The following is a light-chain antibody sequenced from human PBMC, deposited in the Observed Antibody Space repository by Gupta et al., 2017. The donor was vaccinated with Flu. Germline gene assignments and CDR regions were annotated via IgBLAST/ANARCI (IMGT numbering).Light chain of an antibody. CDR1: SSDVGGYDY. V-gene: IGLV2-14*01. Sequence: QSALPQPASVSGSPGQSITISCTGTSSDVGGYDYVSWYQHYPGKAPKLIIYEVNNRPSGVSNRFSGSKSGNAASLTISGLQPEDEADYYCSSFTSSTIGVFGGGTKLTVL. CDR3: SSFTSSTIGV. J-gene: IGLJ3*02. CDR2: EVN.